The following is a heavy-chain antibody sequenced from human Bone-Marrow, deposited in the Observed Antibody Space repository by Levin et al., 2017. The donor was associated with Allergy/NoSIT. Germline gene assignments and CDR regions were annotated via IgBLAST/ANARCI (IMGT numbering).Heavy chain of an antibody. J-gene: IGHJ4*02. V-gene: IGHV6-1*01. Sequence: SETLSLTCAISGDSVSSNTGSWNWVRQSPSRGLEWLGRTYYRSKWYNDSALSVKSRITIDPDTSKNQFSLQLTSVTPEDTAVYFCTRYFDSWGQGTLVTVSS. CDR2: TYYRSKWYN. CDR1: GDSVSSNTGS. CDR3: TRYFDS.